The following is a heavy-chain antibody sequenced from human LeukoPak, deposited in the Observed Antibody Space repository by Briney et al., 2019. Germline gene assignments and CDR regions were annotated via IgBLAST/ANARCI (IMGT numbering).Heavy chain of an antibody. V-gene: IGHV1-18*01. CDR1: GYTFTSYG. Sequence: ASVKVSCKASGYTFTSYGISWVRQAPGHGLEWMGWISAYNGNTNYAQKLQGRVTMTTDTSTSTAYMELRSPRSDDTAVYYCAGGYCSSTSCYPFDYWGQGTLVTVSS. J-gene: IGHJ4*02. CDR3: AGGYCSSTSCYPFDY. D-gene: IGHD2-2*01. CDR2: ISAYNGNT.